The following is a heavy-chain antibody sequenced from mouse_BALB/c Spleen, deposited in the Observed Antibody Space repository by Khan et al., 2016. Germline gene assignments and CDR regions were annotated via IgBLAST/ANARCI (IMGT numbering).Heavy chain of an antibody. Sequence: EVKLEESGGGLVQPGGSMKLSCVASGFTFSNYWMNWVRQSPGKGLEWVAEISLKSNNYATHYAESVNGMFTISRDDSKMHVDLQMNNLRAEDTCTYYCTTDGYFDVWGAGTTVTVSS. V-gene: IGHV6-6*02. CDR1: GFTFSNYW. J-gene: IGHJ1*01. CDR3: TTDGYFDV. CDR2: ISLKSNNYAT.